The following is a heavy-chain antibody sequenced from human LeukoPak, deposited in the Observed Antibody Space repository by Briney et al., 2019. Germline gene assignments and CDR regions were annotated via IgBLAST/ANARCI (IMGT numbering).Heavy chain of an antibody. V-gene: IGHV4-39*01. CDR2: IYYSEST. Sequence: PSETLSLTCTVSGDSISSSSFYWGWIRQPPGKGLEWIGSIYYSESTYYDPSLKSRVTISVDTSKNQFSLKLSSVTAADTAVYYCARLRGYTSSARGYVEYWGQGTLVTVSS. CDR1: GDSISSSSFY. CDR3: ARLRGYTSSARGYVEY. J-gene: IGHJ4*02. D-gene: IGHD6-13*01.